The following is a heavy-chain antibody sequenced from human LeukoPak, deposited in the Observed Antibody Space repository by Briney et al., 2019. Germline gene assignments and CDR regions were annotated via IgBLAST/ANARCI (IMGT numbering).Heavy chain of an antibody. CDR2: ISSSGSTI. CDR3: ARDNGPQWLVRGWVGFDY. CDR1: GFTFSDYY. J-gene: IGHJ4*02. V-gene: IGHV3-11*04. D-gene: IGHD6-19*01. Sequence: GGSLRLSCAASGFTFSDYYRSWIRQAPGKGLEWVSYISSSGSTIYYADSVNGRFTVSRDNAKNSLYLQMNSLRAEDTAVYYCARDNGPQWLVRGWVGFDYWGQGTLVTVSS.